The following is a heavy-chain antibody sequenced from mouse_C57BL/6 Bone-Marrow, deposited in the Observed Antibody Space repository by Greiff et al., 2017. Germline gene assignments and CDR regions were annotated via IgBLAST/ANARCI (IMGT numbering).Heavy chain of an antibody. V-gene: IGHV5-15*01. D-gene: IGHD2-14*01. J-gene: IGHJ4*01. CDR1: GFTFSDYG. CDR3: ARLGYRDAMDY. CDR2: ISNLAYSI. Sequence: DVHLVESGGGLVQPGGSLKLSCAASGFTFSDYGMAWVRQAPRKGPEWVAFISNLAYSIYYADTVTGRFTISRENAKNTLYLEMISLRSEDTAMYYCARLGYRDAMDYWGKGTSVTVSS.